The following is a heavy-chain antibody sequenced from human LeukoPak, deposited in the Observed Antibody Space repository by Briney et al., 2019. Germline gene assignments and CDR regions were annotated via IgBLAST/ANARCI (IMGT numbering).Heavy chain of an antibody. CDR2: IYYSGST. V-gene: IGHV4-39*07. CDR3: ARSLAVPASYYYYYYMDV. CDR1: GGSISSGGYY. D-gene: IGHD2-2*01. J-gene: IGHJ6*03. Sequence: SETLSLTRTVSGGSISSGGYYWGWIRQPPGKNLEWIGGIYYSGSTYYNPSLKSRVTISADTSKNQYSLELSSVTAADTAVYHCARSLAVPASYYYYYYMDVWGKGATVTVSS.